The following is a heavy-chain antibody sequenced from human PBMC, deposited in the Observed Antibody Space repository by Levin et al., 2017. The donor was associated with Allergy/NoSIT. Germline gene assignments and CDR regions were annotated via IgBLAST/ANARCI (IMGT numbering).Heavy chain of an antibody. CDR2: ISYSGNT. CDR3: ARVRGSRAYGADFDS. CDR1: GDSIIGSDDF. V-gene: IGHV4-39*01. D-gene: IGHD5-12*01. J-gene: IGHJ4*02. Sequence: SETLSLTCSVSGDSIIGSDDFWGWIRQPPGEGLEWIVSISYSGNTYYNASLQSRVTIAVDTSRNQFFLKLMSLTAADTAVYFCARVRGSRAYGADFDSWGQGTLVTVSS.